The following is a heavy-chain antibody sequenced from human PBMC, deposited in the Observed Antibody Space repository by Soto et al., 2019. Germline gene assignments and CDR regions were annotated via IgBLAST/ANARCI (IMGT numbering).Heavy chain of an antibody. D-gene: IGHD2-15*01. CDR3: ARESARVVYWFDP. J-gene: IGHJ5*02. Sequence: TLSLTCTVSGGSISSGGYSWSWIRQHPGKGLEWIGYIYSSGSTYYNPSIKSRVTISVDTSKNQFSLKLSSVTAADTAVYYCARESARVVYWFDPWGQGTMVTVSS. CDR2: IYSSGST. CDR1: GGSISSGGYS. V-gene: IGHV4-31*03.